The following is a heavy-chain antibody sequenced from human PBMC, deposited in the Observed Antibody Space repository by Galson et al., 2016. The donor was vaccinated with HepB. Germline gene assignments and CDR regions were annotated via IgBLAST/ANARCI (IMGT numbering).Heavy chain of an antibody. J-gene: IGHJ6*02. CDR2: SHGDGST. V-gene: IGHV3-53*01. CDR3: ARDPGFRNGMNV. Sequence: SLRLSCAASGFIVSNDYMNWVRQAPGKGLEWLSVSHGDGSTYYAESVRGRFTISRDNSKNSVFLQVNNLRAEDTAVYYCARDPGFRNGMNVWGQGTTVTVSS. CDR1: GFIVSNDY.